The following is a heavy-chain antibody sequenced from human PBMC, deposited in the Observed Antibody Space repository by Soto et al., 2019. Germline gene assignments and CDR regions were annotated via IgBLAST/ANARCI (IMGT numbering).Heavy chain of an antibody. D-gene: IGHD3-10*01. Sequence: QVQLVESGGGVVQPGRSLRLSCAASGFTFSSYAMHWVRQAPGKGLGWVAVISYDGSNKYYADSVKGRFTISRENSKNTLYLQMNSLRAEDTAVYYCARDPMGRYYGSGSYYFDYWGQGTLVTVSS. CDR1: GFTFSSYA. CDR2: ISYDGSNK. V-gene: IGHV3-30-3*01. CDR3: ARDPMGRYYGSGSYYFDY. J-gene: IGHJ4*02.